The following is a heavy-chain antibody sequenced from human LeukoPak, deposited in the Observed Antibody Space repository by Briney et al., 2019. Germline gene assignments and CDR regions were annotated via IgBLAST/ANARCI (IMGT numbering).Heavy chain of an antibody. Sequence: SETLSLTCTVSGGSISSYYWSWIRQPAGKGLEWIGRIYTSGSTNYNPSLKSRVTISVDTSKNQFSLKLSSVTAADTAVYYCARVGGVPTPYYFDYWGQGTLVTVSS. D-gene: IGHD3-16*01. V-gene: IGHV4-4*07. J-gene: IGHJ4*02. CDR2: IYTSGST. CDR1: GGSISSYY. CDR3: ARVGGVPTPYYFDY.